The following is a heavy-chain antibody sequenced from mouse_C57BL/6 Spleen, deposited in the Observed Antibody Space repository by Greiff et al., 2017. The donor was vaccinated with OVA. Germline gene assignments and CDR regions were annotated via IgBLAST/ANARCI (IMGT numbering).Heavy chain of an antibody. D-gene: IGHD1-1*01. CDR1: GFTFSDYG. V-gene: IGHV5-17*01. CDR3: AILLRSYAMDY. Sequence: EVKVVESGGGLVKPGGSLKLSCAASGFTFSDYGMHWVRQAPEKGLEWVAYISSGSSTIYYADTVKGRFTISRDNAKNTLFLQMTSLRSEDTAMYYCAILLRSYAMDYWGQGTSVTVSS. CDR2: ISSGSSTI. J-gene: IGHJ4*01.